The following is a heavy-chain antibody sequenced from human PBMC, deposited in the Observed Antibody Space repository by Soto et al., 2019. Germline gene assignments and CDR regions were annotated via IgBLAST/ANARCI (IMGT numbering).Heavy chain of an antibody. J-gene: IGHJ4*02. CDR2: ISSDGRDK. V-gene: IGHV3-30*04. CDR3: VSHVGVGS. D-gene: IGHD3-16*01. CDR1: GFSFSTHN. Sequence: QVHLMESGGGVVQPGGSLRLSCAASGFSFSTHNMYWVRQAPGKGLEWVAIISSDGRDKYYADSVKGRCTSSRDNSNNTVFLQVDSLSVEDTAVLYCVSHVGVGSWGQGTLVTVSS.